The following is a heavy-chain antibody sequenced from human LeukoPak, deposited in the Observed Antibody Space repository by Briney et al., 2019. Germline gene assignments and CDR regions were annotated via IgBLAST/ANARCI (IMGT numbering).Heavy chain of an antibody. D-gene: IGHD6-19*01. CDR2: IRNKANSYAT. CDR1: GFTFSGAA. Sequence: GGSLRLSCAASGFTFSGAAMHWVRQASGKGLEWVGRIRNKANSYATAYAASVKGRFTISRDDSKNTAYLQMNSLKTEDTAVYYCTRLGSSKAGRPFDYWGQGTLVTVSS. V-gene: IGHV3-73*01. CDR3: TRLGSSKAGRPFDY. J-gene: IGHJ4*02.